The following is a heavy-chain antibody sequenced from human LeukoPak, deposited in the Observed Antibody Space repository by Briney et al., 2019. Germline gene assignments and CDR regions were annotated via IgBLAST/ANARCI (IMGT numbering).Heavy chain of an antibody. Sequence: GGSLRLSCAASGFTFSSYWMSWVRQAPGKGLEWVANIKQDGSEKYYVDSVKGRFTISRDNAKNSLYLQMNGLRAEATAVYYCARNEAGRYYYGMDVWGQGTTVTVSS. CDR1: GFTFSSYW. V-gene: IGHV3-7*01. CDR3: ARNEAGRYYYGMDV. CDR2: IKQDGSEK. J-gene: IGHJ6*02. D-gene: IGHD3-10*01.